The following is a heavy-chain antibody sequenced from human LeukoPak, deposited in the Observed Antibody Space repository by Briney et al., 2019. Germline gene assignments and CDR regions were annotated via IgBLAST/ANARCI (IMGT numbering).Heavy chain of an antibody. J-gene: IGHJ4*02. CDR2: IYTSART. V-gene: IGHV4-61*09. CDR3: ARSTRYYAFDY. D-gene: IGHD2/OR15-2a*01. CDR1: GGSISSGSYY. Sequence: SETLSLTCTVSGGSISSGSYYWSWIRQPAGKGLEWIGHIYTSARTNYNPSLKSRVTISIDPSKNQFSLKLTSVTAADTAVYYCARSTRYYAFDYWGQGTLVTVSS.